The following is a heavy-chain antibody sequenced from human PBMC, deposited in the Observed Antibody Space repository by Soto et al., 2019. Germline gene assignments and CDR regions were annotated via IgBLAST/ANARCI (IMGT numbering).Heavy chain of an antibody. D-gene: IGHD1-26*01. CDR2: ISGSGGTT. V-gene: IGHV3-23*01. CDR3: AKGVVPSYWKDCFDP. J-gene: IGHJ5*02. Sequence: GGSLRLSCAASGFAFSTYSMNWARQAPGKGLEWVSAISGSGGTTYYADSVKGRFTISRDNSKNTLNLQMNSLRAEDTAVYYCAKGVVPSYWKDCFDPWGQGTLVTVPQ. CDR1: GFAFSTYS.